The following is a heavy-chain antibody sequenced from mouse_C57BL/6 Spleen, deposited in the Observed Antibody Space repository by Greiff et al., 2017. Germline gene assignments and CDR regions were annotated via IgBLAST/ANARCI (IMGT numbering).Heavy chain of an antibody. CDR1: GYSITSGYY. V-gene: IGHV3-6*01. D-gene: IGHD2-2*01. Sequence: EVQLVESGPGLVKPSQSLSLTCSVTGYSITSGYYWNWIRQFPGNKLEWMGYISYDGSNNYNPSLKNRISITRDTSKNQFFLKLNSVTTEDTATYYCARDYGSHYWGQGTTLTVSS. CDR3: ARDYGSHY. J-gene: IGHJ2*01. CDR2: ISYDGSN.